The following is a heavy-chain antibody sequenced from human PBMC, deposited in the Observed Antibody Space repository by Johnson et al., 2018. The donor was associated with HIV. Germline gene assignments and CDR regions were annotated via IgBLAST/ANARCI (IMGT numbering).Heavy chain of an antibody. CDR3: AREIELRADAFDI. Sequence: QVQLVESGGGLVKPGGSLRLSCAASGFTVTDYYMSWIRQAPGKGLEWVSYISGNDNTIYYADSVKGRFTISRDNAMNSLYLQMNSLRGEDTAVYYCAREIELRADAFDIWGQGTMVTVSS. V-gene: IGHV3-11*04. J-gene: IGHJ3*02. CDR1: GFTVTDYY. CDR2: ISGNDNTI. D-gene: IGHD1-7*01.